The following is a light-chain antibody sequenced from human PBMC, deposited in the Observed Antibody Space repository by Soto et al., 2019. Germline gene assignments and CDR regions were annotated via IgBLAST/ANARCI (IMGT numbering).Light chain of an antibody. Sequence: QPPYAVSGTVQDRVTITCRTSHTISSWLAWYQQKPGKAPKLLIYAASTLQSGVPSRFSGSGSGTDFTLTISCLQSEDFATYYCQQYYIYPRTSGQGAKVDIK. CDR3: QQYYIYPRT. CDR1: HTISSW. CDR2: AAS. J-gene: IGKJ1*01. V-gene: IGKV1-8*01.